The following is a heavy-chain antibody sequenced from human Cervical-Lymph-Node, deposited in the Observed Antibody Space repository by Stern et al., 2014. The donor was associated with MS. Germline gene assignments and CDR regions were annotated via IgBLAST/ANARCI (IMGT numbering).Heavy chain of an antibody. CDR2: ISGSGGST. Sequence: EVQLVESGGGLVQPGGSLRLSCAASGFTFSSYAMSWVRQAPGKGLEWVSAISGSGGSTYYADSVKGRFTISRDNSKNTLYLQMNSLRAEDTAVYYCAKVNLAYCGGDCQYPWSWFDPWGQGTLVTVSS. V-gene: IGHV3-23*04. D-gene: IGHD2-21*02. J-gene: IGHJ5*02. CDR1: GFTFSSYA. CDR3: AKVNLAYCGGDCQYPWSWFDP.